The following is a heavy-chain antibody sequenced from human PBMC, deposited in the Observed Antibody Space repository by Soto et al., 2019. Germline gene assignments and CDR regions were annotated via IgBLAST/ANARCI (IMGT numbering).Heavy chain of an antibody. V-gene: IGHV1-69*01. CDR2: IIPVFGTT. Sequence: QVQLVQSGAEEKKPGSSVKVSCTASGDTFSSFTISWLRQAPVQGLEWMGGIIPVFGTTDYELRFQGRVNITEDGSTSTADMELSSLTAADTAAYYRATTSPYILLRGIIYYSAIEVWGQGTKVPGSS. CDR3: ATTSPYILLRGIIYYSAIEV. D-gene: IGHD3-16*01. CDR1: GDTFSSFT. J-gene: IGHJ6*02.